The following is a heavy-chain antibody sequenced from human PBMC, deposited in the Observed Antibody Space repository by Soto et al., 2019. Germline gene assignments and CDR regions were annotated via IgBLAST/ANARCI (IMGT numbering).Heavy chain of an antibody. Sequence: QVQLVESGGGVVQPGRSLRLSCAASGFIFSSYGMNWVRQAPGKGLEWVAVISFDGSIKYYADSVKGRFTISRDNSKNKLYLQMNSLRAEDTAVYYCATIAAPPAFDIWGQGTMVTVSS. J-gene: IGHJ3*02. V-gene: IGHV3-30*03. CDR1: GFIFSSYG. CDR3: ATIAAPPAFDI. CDR2: ISFDGSIK. D-gene: IGHD6-13*01.